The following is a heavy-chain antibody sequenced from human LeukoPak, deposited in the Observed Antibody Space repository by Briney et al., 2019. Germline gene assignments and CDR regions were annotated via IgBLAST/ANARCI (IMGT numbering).Heavy chain of an antibody. J-gene: IGHJ4*02. CDR1: SFSISSGDYP. V-gene: IGHV4-30-2*01. CDR3: ARGFYGSGSQFDY. D-gene: IGHD3-10*01. CDR2: IFNTGHT. Sequence: SETLSLTCVVFSFSISSGDYPWSWIRQPPGKGLEWIGYIFNTGHTSYNPSLKSRVTISVDMSKNQLSLKLSSVTAADTAVYYCARGFYGSGSQFDYWGQGTLVTVSS.